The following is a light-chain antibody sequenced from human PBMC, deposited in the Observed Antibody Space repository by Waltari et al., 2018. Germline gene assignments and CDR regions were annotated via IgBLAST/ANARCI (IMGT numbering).Light chain of an antibody. Sequence: SYELTQPPSVSVSPGQTAIITRSGHKLGDQYASWYRQKPGQSPVLVIYQDSERPSGIPERFSGSNSGNTATLTISGTQAMDEADYYCQAWHSNTGVFGTGTKVTVL. J-gene: IGLJ1*01. CDR2: QDS. CDR1: KLGDQY. CDR3: QAWHSNTGV. V-gene: IGLV3-1*01.